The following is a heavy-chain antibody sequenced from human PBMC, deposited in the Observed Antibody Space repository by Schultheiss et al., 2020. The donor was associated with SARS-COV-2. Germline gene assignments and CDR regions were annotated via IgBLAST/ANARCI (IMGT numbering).Heavy chain of an antibody. CDR1: GFTFSSYS. D-gene: IGHD6-6*01. V-gene: IGHV3-21*01. CDR3: ARWGYFSSSPFDY. J-gene: IGHJ4*02. CDR2: ISSSSSYI. Sequence: GGSLRLSCAASGFTFSSYSMNWVRQAPGKGLEWVSSISSSSSYIYYADSVKGRFTISRDNAKNSLYLQMNSLRAEDTAVYYCARWGYFSSSPFDYWGQGTLVTVSS.